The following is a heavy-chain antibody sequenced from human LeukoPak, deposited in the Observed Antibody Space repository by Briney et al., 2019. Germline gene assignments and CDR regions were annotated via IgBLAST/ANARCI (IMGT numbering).Heavy chain of an antibody. CDR1: GFTFSSYA. J-gene: IGHJ5*02. CDR2: ISYDGSNK. V-gene: IGHV3-30-3*01. CDR3: ARGEPQYDLGLQGRHNWFDP. D-gene: IGHD3-3*01. Sequence: GGSLRLSCAASGFTFSSYAMHWVRQAPGKGLEWVAVISYDGSNKYYADSVKGRFTISRDNSKNTLYLQMNSLRAEDTAVYYCARGEPQYDLGLQGRHNWFDPWGQGTLVTVSS.